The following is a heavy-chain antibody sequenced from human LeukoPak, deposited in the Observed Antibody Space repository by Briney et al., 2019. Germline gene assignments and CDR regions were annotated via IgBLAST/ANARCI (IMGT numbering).Heavy chain of an antibody. CDR3: ARSMITFGGVIVY. CDR1: GFTFSNNA. Sequence: GGSLRLSCAASGFTFSNNAMNWVRQAPGKGLEWVANIKQDGSEKYYVDSVKGRFTTSRDNAKNSLYLQMNSLRAEDTAVYYYARSMITFGGVIVYWGQGTLVTVSS. D-gene: IGHD3-16*02. V-gene: IGHV3-7*01. J-gene: IGHJ4*02. CDR2: IKQDGSEK.